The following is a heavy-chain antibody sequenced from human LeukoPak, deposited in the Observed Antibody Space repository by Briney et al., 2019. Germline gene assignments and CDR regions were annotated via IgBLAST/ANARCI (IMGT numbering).Heavy chain of an antibody. CDR3: AKDVSTSW. J-gene: IGHJ4*02. Sequence: PGGSLRLSCAASGFNFANHAMSWVRQTPGKGLEWVSAISGGGDITYYADSVTGRFTISRDNSKNTLYLQMNSLRAEDTAVYYCAKDVSTSWWGQGTLVTVSS. D-gene: IGHD4-11*01. CDR2: ISGGGDIT. CDR1: GFNFANHA. V-gene: IGHV3-23*01.